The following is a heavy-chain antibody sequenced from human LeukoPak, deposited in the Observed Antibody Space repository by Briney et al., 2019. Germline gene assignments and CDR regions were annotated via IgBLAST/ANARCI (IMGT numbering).Heavy chain of an antibody. CDR1: GYSFTSYW. CDR2: IYPGDSDT. CDR3: ARAGYYYDSSGYYYFDY. D-gene: IGHD3-22*01. V-gene: IGHV5-51*01. J-gene: IGHJ4*02. Sequence: GESLKISCRGSGYSFTSYWIGWVRQMPRKGPEWIGIIYPGDSDTIYSPSFQGQVTISADKSISTAYLQWSSLKASDTAMYYCARAGYYYDSSGYYYFDYWGQGTLVTVSS.